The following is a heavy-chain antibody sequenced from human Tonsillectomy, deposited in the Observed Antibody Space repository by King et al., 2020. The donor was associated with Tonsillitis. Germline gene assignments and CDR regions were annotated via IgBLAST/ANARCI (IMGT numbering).Heavy chain of an antibody. J-gene: IGHJ4*02. Sequence: VQLVESGGGLVQPGGSLRLSCAASGFTLSSYAMSWVRQAPGKGLEWVSTISGSDGRTYYADSVKGRFTISRDNSKNTLYLQMNSLRAEDTALYYCAKAYYGSGSYSTGDSWGQGTLVTVSS. D-gene: IGHD3-10*01. V-gene: IGHV3-23*04. CDR3: AKAYYGSGSYSTGDS. CDR2: ISGSDGRT. CDR1: GFTLSSYA.